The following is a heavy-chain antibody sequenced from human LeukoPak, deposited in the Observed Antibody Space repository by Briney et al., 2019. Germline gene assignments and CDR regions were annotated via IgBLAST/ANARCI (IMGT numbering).Heavy chain of an antibody. CDR1: GYTFNRYD. CDR3: ARGKAMVRGVMGSWFDP. Sequence: GGAVKVSCKASGYTFNRYDLNWGRQAAGQGGEGRGWMNHNSGNQDYAQNFQRRVTMTRPTSLLTAYMELRSLRSEDPALYYCARGKAMVRGVMGSWFDPWGQGTLVTVSS. J-gene: IGHJ5*02. CDR2: MNHNSGNQ. V-gene: IGHV1-8*01. D-gene: IGHD3-10*01.